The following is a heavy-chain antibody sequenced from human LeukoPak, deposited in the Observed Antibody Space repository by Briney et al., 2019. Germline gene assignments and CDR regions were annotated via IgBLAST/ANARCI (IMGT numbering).Heavy chain of an antibody. D-gene: IGHD3-22*01. CDR2: IIGSGGST. Sequence: GGSLRLSCAASGFTFSSYAMIWVRQAPGKGLEWVSAIIGSGGSTYYAYSVKGRFTISRDNSKNTLYLQMNSLRAEDTAVYYCAGSSGNYYDSSGYFPDAFDIWGQGTMVTVSS. J-gene: IGHJ3*02. V-gene: IGHV3-23*01. CDR3: AGSSGNYYDSSGYFPDAFDI. CDR1: GFTFSSYA.